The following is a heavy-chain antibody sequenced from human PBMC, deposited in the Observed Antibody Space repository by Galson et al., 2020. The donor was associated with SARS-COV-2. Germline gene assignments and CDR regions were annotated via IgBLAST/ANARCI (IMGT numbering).Heavy chain of an antibody. CDR3: ARTIIPATGTAFDL. J-gene: IGHJ3*01. V-gene: IGHV4-39*07. Sequence: SETLSLTCNVSGGSIISSRQYWGWIRQPPGKGMEWIGSINYSGATYYSPSLKSRVTISIDTSKDQFSLKLSSVTAADTAVYFCARTIIPATGTAFDLWGQGTMVTVSS. CDR2: INYSGAT. CDR1: GGSIISSRQY. D-gene: IGHD1-1*01.